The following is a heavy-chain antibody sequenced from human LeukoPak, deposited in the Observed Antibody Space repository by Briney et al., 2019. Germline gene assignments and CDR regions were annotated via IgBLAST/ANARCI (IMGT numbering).Heavy chain of an antibody. Sequence: GGSLRLSCKASGFTFSSYEMNWVRQAPGKGLEWVANIKQDGSERHYADSVKGRFTISRDNAQNSLYLQMNSLRAEETAVYYCARVFGAYDSIDCWGQGTLVTVS. J-gene: IGHJ4*02. V-gene: IGHV3-7*01. D-gene: IGHD5-12*01. CDR3: ARVFGAYDSIDC. CDR2: IKQDGSER. CDR1: GFTFSSYE.